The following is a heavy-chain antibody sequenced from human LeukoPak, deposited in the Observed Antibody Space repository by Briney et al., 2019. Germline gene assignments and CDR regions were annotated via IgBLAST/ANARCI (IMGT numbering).Heavy chain of an antibody. CDR2: IKQDGSEK. CDR1: GFTFSSYS. D-gene: IGHD3-10*01. CDR3: ARDDDGSGSYYNLFDY. V-gene: IGHV3-7*01. J-gene: IGHJ4*02. Sequence: GGSLRLSCVASGFTFSSYSMNWVRQAPGKGLEWVANIKQDGSEKYYVDSVKGRFTISRDNAKNSLYLQMNSLRAEDTAVYYCARDDDGSGSYYNLFDYWGQGTLVTVSS.